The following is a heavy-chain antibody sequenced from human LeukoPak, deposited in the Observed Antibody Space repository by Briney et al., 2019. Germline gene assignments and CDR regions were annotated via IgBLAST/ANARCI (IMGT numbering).Heavy chain of an antibody. Sequence: SETLSLTCTVSGGSISSYYWSWIWQPAGKGLEWIGRIYTSGSTNYNPSLKSRVTMSVETSKNQFSLKLSSVTAADTAVYYCARERSSGSSLDYWGQGTLVTVSS. CDR3: ARERSSGSSLDY. CDR1: GGSISSYY. J-gene: IGHJ4*02. D-gene: IGHD1-26*01. V-gene: IGHV4-4*07. CDR2: IYTSGST.